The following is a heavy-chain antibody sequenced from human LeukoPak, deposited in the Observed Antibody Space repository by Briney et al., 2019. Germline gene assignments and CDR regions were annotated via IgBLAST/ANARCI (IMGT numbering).Heavy chain of an antibody. CDR1: GGNFSSYA. V-gene: IGHV1-69*11. J-gene: IGHJ4*02. CDR2: IVPILGSV. Sequence: SVKVSCKASGGNFSSYAISWVRQAPGQGLEWMGTIVPILGSVTYAQNFKGRVRITADESKTTAYMELNSLRSEDTAVYYCAKDRLPSGYDMYYFDYWGQGTLVTVSS. CDR3: AKDRLPSGYDMYYFDY. D-gene: IGHD5-12*01.